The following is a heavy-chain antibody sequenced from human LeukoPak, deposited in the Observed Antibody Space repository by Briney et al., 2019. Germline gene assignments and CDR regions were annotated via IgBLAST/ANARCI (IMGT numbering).Heavy chain of an antibody. CDR3: ARGRGRMVLGERDRFDP. D-gene: IGHD3-10*01. V-gene: IGHV1-8*01. Sequence: GASVKVSCKASGYTFTSYDINWVRQATGQGLEWMGWMNPNSGNTGYAQKFQGRVTMTRNTSISTACMELSSLRSEDTAVYYCARGRGRMVLGERDRFDPWGQGTLVTVSS. CDR2: MNPNSGNT. J-gene: IGHJ5*02. CDR1: GYTFTSYD.